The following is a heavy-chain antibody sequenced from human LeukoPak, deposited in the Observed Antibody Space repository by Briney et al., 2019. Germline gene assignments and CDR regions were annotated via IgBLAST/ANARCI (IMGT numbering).Heavy chain of an antibody. D-gene: IGHD4-11*01. V-gene: IGHV1-8*03. CDR3: ARWGMTTVTHHTLDV. Sequence: VASVKVSCKASGYTFTSYDINWVRQATGQGLEWMGWMNPNSGNTGYAQKFQGRVTITRNTSISTAYMELSSLRSEDTAVYHCARWGMTTVTHHTLDVWGKGTTVTVSS. CDR1: GYTFTSYD. J-gene: IGHJ6*04. CDR2: MNPNSGNT.